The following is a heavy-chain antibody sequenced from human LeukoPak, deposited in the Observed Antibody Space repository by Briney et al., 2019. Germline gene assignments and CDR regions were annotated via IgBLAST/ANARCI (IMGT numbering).Heavy chain of an antibody. Sequence: GGSLRLPCAASGFPFSSYWMHWVRQAPGKGLVWVSRIISDGSRTSYAASGKGRFTISRGHAQNTLYVNMNSLSAEDTAVYYCARENSYGYGFDHWGQGTLVTVSS. CDR3: ARENSYGYGFDH. CDR2: IISDGSRT. D-gene: IGHD5-18*01. J-gene: IGHJ5*02. CDR1: GFPFSSYW. V-gene: IGHV3-74*01.